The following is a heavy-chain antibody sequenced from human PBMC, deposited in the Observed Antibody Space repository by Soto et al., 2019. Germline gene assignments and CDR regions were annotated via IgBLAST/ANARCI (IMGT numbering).Heavy chain of an antibody. CDR2: IVPMFGTA. J-gene: IGHJ6*02. CDR3: ARNGTYSSALSQYSGMDA. D-gene: IGHD6-25*01. CDR1: GGTFANFI. V-gene: IGHV1-69*01. Sequence: QVQLVQSGAEVKEPGSSVKVSCKASGGTFANFIMNWVRQTPGQGLEWMGGIVPMFGTATYAEKFKGRVTISATESTSTAYMELTSMRSEDTAVSYCARNGTYSSALSQYSGMDAWGQGTTVTVS.